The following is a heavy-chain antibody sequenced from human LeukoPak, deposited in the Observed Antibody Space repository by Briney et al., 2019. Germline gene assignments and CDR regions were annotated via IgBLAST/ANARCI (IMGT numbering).Heavy chain of an antibody. Sequence: ASVKVSCKASGYTFTSYGISWVRQAPGQGLEWMGWISAYNGNTNYAQKLQGRVTMTTDTSTSTAYMELRSLRSDDTAVYYCARDLVPYYDYVWGSYRYSLLDYWGQGTLSPSPQ. J-gene: IGHJ4*02. D-gene: IGHD3-16*02. CDR2: ISAYNGNT. CDR3: ARDLVPYYDYVWGSYRYSLLDY. CDR1: GYTFTSYG. V-gene: IGHV1-18*01.